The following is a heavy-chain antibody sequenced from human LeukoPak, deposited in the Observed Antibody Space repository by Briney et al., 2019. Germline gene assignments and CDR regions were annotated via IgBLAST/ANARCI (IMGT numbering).Heavy chain of an antibody. CDR1: GGSISTYY. CDR3: AGGMIVVATSRGTPDY. CDR2: IYYSGRT. J-gene: IGHJ4*02. D-gene: IGHD3-22*01. V-gene: IGHV4-59*12. Sequence: SGTLSLTCTVSGGSISTYYWNWIRQPPGKGLEWIGYIYYSGRTNYNPSLKSRVTISVDTSKNQFSLKLSSVTAADTAVYYCAGGMIVVATSRGTPDYWGQGTLVTVSS.